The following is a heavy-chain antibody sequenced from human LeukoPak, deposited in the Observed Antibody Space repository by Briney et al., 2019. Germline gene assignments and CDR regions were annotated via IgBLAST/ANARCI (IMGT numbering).Heavy chain of an antibody. J-gene: IGHJ3*02. D-gene: IGHD3-9*01. CDR2: INHSGST. V-gene: IGHV4-39*07. Sequence: SETLSLTCTVSGGSISSSSYYWSWIRQPPGKGLEWIGEINHSGSTNYNPSLKSRVTISVDTSKNQFSLKLSSVTAADTVVYYCARLRKKRYFDWLSNSDAFDIWGQGTMVTVS. CDR3: ARLRKKRYFDWLSNSDAFDI. CDR1: GGSISSSSYY.